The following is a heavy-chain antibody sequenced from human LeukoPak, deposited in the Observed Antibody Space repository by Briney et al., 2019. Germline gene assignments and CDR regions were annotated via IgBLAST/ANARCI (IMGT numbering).Heavy chain of an antibody. CDR3: ATGFSPPIFDY. CDR1: GGTFSSYA. D-gene: IGHD1-14*01. V-gene: IGHV1-69*04. CDR2: IIPILGIA. J-gene: IGHJ4*02. Sequence: SVKVSCKASGGTFSSYAISWVRQAPGQGLEWMGRIIPILGIANYAQKFQGRVTITADKSTSTAYMELSSLRSEDTAVYYCATGFSPPIFDYWGQGTLVTVSS.